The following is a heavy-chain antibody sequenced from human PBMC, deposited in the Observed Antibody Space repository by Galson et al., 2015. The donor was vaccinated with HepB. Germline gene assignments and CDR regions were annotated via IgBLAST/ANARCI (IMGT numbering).Heavy chain of an antibody. J-gene: IGHJ6*02. CDR2: ISYDGSNK. CDR3: ARVMYSSSWHEGRYYYYGMDV. V-gene: IGHV3-30-3*01. Sequence: SLRLSCAASGFTFSSYAMHWVRQAPGKGLEWVAVISYDGSNKYYADSVKGRFTISRDNSKNTLYLQMNSLRAEDTAVYYCARVMYSSSWHEGRYYYYGMDVWGQGTTVTVSS. CDR1: GFTFSSYA. D-gene: IGHD6-13*01.